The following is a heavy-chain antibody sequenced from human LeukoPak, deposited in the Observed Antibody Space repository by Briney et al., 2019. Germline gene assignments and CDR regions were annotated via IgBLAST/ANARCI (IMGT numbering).Heavy chain of an antibody. CDR1: GFTFSSYG. D-gene: IGHD3-10*01. CDR3: AKDMGDY. V-gene: IGHV3-30*18. CDR2: ISYDGSTK. Sequence: GGSLRLSCAASGFTFSSYGMHWVRQAPGKGLEWVAVISYDGSTKYYADSVKGRFTISRNNSKNTLYLQMNSLRAEDTAVYYCAKDMGDYWGQGTLVTVSS. J-gene: IGHJ4*02.